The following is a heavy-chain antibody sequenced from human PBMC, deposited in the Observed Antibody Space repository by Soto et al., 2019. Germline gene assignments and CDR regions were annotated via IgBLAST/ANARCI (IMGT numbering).Heavy chain of an antibody. Sequence: GGSLRLSCAASGFTFSSYGMHWVRQAPGKGLEWVAVISYDGSNKYYADSVKGRFTISRDNSKKTLYLQMNSLRAEDTAVYYCAKDLQGYSYGYGTYYYYYGMDVWGQGTTVTVSS. CDR2: ISYDGSNK. V-gene: IGHV3-30*18. CDR1: GFTFSSYG. J-gene: IGHJ6*02. CDR3: AKDLQGYSYGYGTYYYYYGMDV. D-gene: IGHD5-18*01.